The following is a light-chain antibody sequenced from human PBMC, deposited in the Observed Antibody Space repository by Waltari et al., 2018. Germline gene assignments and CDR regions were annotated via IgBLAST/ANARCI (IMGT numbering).Light chain of an antibody. CDR3: SSYAGSNYLV. V-gene: IGLV2-8*01. Sequence: QSALTQPPSASGSPGQSVTISRTGTRSDIGAYNYVSWYQQHPGKAPKFIMFEVTKRPSGVPDRFSGSKSGITASLTISGLQPEDEADYYCSSYAGSNYLVFGGGTKLTVL. CDR2: EVT. J-gene: IGLJ2*01. CDR1: RSDIGAYNY.